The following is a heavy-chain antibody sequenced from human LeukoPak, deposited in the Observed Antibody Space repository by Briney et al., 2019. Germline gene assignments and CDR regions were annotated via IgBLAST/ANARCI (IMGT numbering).Heavy chain of an antibody. V-gene: IGHV1-46*01. CDR1: GYTFTSYY. Sequence: ASVKVSCKASGYTFTSYYMHWVRQAPGQGLEWMGIINPSGGSTSYAQKFQGRVTMTRDTSTSTVYMELSSLRSEYTAVYYCAREWLHVIAANAFDIWGQGTMVTVSS. CDR2: INPSGGST. CDR3: AREWLHVIAANAFDI. J-gene: IGHJ3*02. D-gene: IGHD6-6*01.